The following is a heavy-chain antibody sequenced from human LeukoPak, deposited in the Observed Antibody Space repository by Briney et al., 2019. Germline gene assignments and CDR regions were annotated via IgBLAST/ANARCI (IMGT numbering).Heavy chain of an antibody. CDR2: MNPNSGNT. D-gene: IGHD4-17*01. CDR1: GYTFTGYY. J-gene: IGHJ4*02. Sequence: ASVKVSCKASGYTFTGYYMHWVRQATGQGLEWMGWMNPNSGNTGYAQKFQGRVTMTRNTSISTAYMELSSLRSEDTAVYYCARARYRARSDYSLGYWGQGTLVTVSS. CDR3: ARARYRARSDYSLGY. V-gene: IGHV1-8*02.